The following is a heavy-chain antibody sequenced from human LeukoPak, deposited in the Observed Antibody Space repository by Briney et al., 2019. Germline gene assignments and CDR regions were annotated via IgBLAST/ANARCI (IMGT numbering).Heavy chain of an antibody. V-gene: IGHV1-24*01. Sequence: GASVKVSCKVSGYTLTELSMHWVRQAPGKGLEWMGGFDPEDGETIYAQKFQGRVTMTEDTSTDTAYMELSSLRSEDTAVYYCATRNYSNYVARRPHYYYYYYMDVWGKGTTVTVSS. CDR2: FDPEDGET. J-gene: IGHJ6*03. D-gene: IGHD4-11*01. CDR1: GYTLTELS. CDR3: ATRNYSNYVARRPHYYYYYYMDV.